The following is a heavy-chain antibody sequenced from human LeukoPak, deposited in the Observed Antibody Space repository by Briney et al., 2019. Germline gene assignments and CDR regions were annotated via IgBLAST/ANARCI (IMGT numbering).Heavy chain of an antibody. CDR2: ISGGDAGT. V-gene: IGHV3-23*01. CDR1: GFTVSTNY. Sequence: GGSLRLSSAASGFTVSTNYMSWVRHAPGKGLEWVSAISGGDAGTFYADSVRGRFTISRDNSNTTLYLQMNSLRAEDTAVYYCAKERSGVVAAASNSWGRGTLVTVSS. D-gene: IGHD2-2*01. CDR3: AKERSGVVAAASNS. J-gene: IGHJ5*02.